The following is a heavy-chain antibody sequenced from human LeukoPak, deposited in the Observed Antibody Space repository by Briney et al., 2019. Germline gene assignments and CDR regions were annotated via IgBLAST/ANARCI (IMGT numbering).Heavy chain of an antibody. V-gene: IGHV3-23*01. CDR1: GFTFSSYA. J-gene: IGHJ3*02. CDR3: AKDGGEWALPRRI. CDR2: IRGSGGST. D-gene: IGHD1-26*01. Sequence: GASLRLSCAASGFTFSSYAMSWVRQAPGKGLEWVSAIRGSGGSTYYADSVKGRFTISRDNSKNTLYLQMNSLRAEDTAVYECAKDGGEWALPRRIGGQGTMVTVS.